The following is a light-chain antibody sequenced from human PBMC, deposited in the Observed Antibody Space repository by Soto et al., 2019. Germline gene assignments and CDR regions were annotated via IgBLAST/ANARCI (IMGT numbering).Light chain of an antibody. J-gene: IGKJ4*01. CDR2: STS. CDR1: QSVYSN. CDR3: QQYNTWPLT. Sequence: ETVMTQSPVTLSASPGERATLSCWASQSVYSNLAWYQQKPGQAPRLLIYSTSTRATGIPARFSGSGSGTEFTLTISSLQSEDLAVYYCQQYNTWPLTFGGGTKVEIK. V-gene: IGKV3-15*01.